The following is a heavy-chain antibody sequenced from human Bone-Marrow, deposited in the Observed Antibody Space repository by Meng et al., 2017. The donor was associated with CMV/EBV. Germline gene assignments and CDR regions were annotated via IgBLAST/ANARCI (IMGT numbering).Heavy chain of an antibody. D-gene: IGHD2-15*01. CDR3: ARKLPRYWYFDL. J-gene: IGHJ2*01. V-gene: IGHV4-34*01. CDR2: INHSGNT. Sequence: ESLKISCAASGFIFSNFGMHWVRQAPGKGLEWIGEINHSGNTNYNPSLKSRVTISVDTSKNQFSLKLSSVTAADTAVYYCARKLPRYWYFDLWGRGTLVTVSS. CDR1: GFIFSNFG.